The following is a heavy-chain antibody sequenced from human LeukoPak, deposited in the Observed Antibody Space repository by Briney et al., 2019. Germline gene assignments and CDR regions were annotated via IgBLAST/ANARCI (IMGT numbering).Heavy chain of an antibody. J-gene: IGHJ4*02. D-gene: IGHD3-22*01. CDR2: IYHSGST. CDR1: GYSISSGYY. V-gene: IGHV4-38-2*01. Sequence: SETLSLTCAVSGYSISSGYYWGWIRQPPGKGLEWIGSIYHSGSTYYNPSLKSRVTISVDTSKNQFSLKLSSVTAADTAVYYCARRGGYFYYFDYWSQGTLVTVSS. CDR3: ARRGGYFYYFDY.